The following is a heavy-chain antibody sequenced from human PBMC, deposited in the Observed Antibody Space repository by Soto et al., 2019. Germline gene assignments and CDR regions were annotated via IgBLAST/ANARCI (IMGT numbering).Heavy chain of an antibody. CDR1: GFTFSSFS. CDR3: ARDRDFAFDY. V-gene: IGHV3-48*01. J-gene: IGHJ4*02. Sequence: GGSLRLSCAASGFTFSSFSMNWVRQAPGKGLEWVSYITGSDETIFYADSVKGRFTISRDNAKNSLYVQMNSLGAEDTAVYYCARDRDFAFDYWGQGILVPVSS. CDR2: ITGSDETI.